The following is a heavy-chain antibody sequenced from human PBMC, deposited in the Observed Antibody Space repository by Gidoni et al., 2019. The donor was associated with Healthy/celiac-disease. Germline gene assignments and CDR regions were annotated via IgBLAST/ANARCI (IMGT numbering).Heavy chain of an antibody. CDR2: ISGSGGST. Sequence: EVQLLESGGGLVQPGGSLRITCAASGFTFSSYAMSWVRQAPGQGLEWVSAISGSGGSTYYADSVKGRITISRDTSKNTLYLQMTSLRAEDTAVYYCAKDSSIATYWGQGTLVTVSS. V-gene: IGHV3-23*01. CDR3: AKDSSIATY. CDR1: GFTFSSYA. J-gene: IGHJ4*02. D-gene: IGHD6-6*01.